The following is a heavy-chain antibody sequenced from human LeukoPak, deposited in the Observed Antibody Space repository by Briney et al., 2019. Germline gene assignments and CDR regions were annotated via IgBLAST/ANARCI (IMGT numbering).Heavy chain of an antibody. CDR2: VNQDGGAK. CDR3: ARDRSYIYPDY. CDR1: GFTFSSHW. D-gene: IGHD1-26*01. J-gene: IGHJ4*02. V-gene: IGHV3-7*01. Sequence: GGSLRLSCVTSGFTFSSHWMFWVRQAPGKGLEWVANVNQDGGAKFYVDSVKGRFTISRDNAKNSLYLQMTSLRVEDTAVYYCARDRSYIYPDYWGQGTLVTVSS.